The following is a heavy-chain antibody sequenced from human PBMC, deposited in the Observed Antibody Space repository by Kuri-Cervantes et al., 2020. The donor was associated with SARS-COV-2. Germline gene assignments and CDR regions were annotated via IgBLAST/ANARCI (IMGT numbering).Heavy chain of an antibody. V-gene: IGHV3-23*01. Sequence: GESLKISCAASGFPLGTYALTWVRQAPGKGLDWVSSLSSGGFITYYADSAKGRFTISSDVSKNTVHLQMDRLRGEDTAIYYCARSRVGPDSSGYYFDHRGQGIPVTVSS. CDR2: LSSGGFIT. CDR1: GFPLGTYA. J-gene: IGHJ4*02. D-gene: IGHD3-22*01. CDR3: ARSRVGPDSSGYYFDH.